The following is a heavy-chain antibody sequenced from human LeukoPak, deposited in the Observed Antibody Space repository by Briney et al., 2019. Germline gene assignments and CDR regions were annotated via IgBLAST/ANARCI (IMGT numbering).Heavy chain of an antibody. CDR3: ARHIDYYDSSGEPRDAFDI. V-gene: IGHV3-30*03. J-gene: IGHJ3*02. CDR1: GFTFSSYG. Sequence: GRSLRLSCAASGFTFSSYGMHWVRQAPGKGLEWVAVISYDGSNKYYADSVKGRFTISRDNSKNTLYLQMNSLRAEDTAIYYCARHIDYYDSSGEPRDAFDIWGQGTKVTVSS. D-gene: IGHD3-22*01. CDR2: ISYDGSNK.